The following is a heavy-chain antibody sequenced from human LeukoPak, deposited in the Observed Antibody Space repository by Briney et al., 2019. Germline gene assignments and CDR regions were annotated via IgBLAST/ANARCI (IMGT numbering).Heavy chain of an antibody. CDR1: GGSISGSSYY. D-gene: IGHD3-9*01. V-gene: IGHV4-39*07. Sequence: SETLSLTCTVSGGSISGSSYYWGWIRQPPGKGLEWIGSIYYSGSTYYNPSLKSRVTISVDTSKNQFSLKLSSVTAADTAVYYCARDGRLVTIDYWGQGTLVTVSS. CDR3: ARDGRLVTIDY. J-gene: IGHJ4*02. CDR2: IYYSGST.